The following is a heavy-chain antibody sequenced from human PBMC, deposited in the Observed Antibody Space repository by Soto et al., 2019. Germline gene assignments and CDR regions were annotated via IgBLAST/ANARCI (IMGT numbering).Heavy chain of an antibody. V-gene: IGHV4-39*01. D-gene: IGHD3-9*01. Sequence: QLQLQESGPGLVKPSETLSLTCTVSGGSISSSSYYWGWIRQPPGKGLEWIGSIYYSGSTYYNPSLKSRVTISVDTSKNQFSLKLSSVTAADTAVYYCASSYDILTGYYKSGWFDPWGQGTLVTVSS. CDR2: IYYSGST. CDR3: ASSYDILTGYYKSGWFDP. J-gene: IGHJ5*02. CDR1: GGSISSSSYY.